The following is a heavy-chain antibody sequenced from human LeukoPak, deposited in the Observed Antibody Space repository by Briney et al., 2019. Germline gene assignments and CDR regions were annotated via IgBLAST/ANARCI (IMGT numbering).Heavy chain of an antibody. CDR2: ISYDGSNK. CDR1: GFTFSSYA. J-gene: IGHJ4*02. Sequence: GRSLRLSCAASGFTFSSYAMHWVRQAPGKGLEWVAVISYDGSNKYYADSVKGRFTISRDNSKNTLYLQMNSLRAEDTAVYYCARDSTYPYDSSGYYPHYFDYWGQGTLVTVSS. V-gene: IGHV3-30*04. D-gene: IGHD3-22*01. CDR3: ARDSTYPYDSSGYYPHYFDY.